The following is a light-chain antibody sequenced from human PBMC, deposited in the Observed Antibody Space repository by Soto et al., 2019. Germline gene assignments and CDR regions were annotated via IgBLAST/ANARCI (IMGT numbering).Light chain of an antibody. J-gene: IGLJ3*02. V-gene: IGLV1-40*01. Sequence: QSVLTQPPSVSGAPGQRVTISCTGSVSNIGTGYDVHWYQQVPGTAPKLLIYSNTNRPSGVPDRFSASKSGTSATLAITGLQAEDEADYSCLSYDSSLLMVFGGGTKLTVL. CDR3: LSYDSSLLMV. CDR1: VSNIGTGYD. CDR2: SNT.